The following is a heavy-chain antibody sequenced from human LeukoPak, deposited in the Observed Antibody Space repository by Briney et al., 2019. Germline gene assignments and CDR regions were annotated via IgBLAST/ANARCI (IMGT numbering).Heavy chain of an antibody. D-gene: IGHD1-7*01. V-gene: IGHV3-11*04. CDR1: GFTFSDYY. CDR2: ISSSGSTM. J-gene: IGHJ4*02. Sequence: GGSLRLSCAASGFTFSDYYMSWIRQAPGKGLEWVSYISSSGSTMYYADSVKGRFTISRDNAKNSLYLQMNSLRAEDTAVYYCARAGFVPHWNYGPFDYWGQGTLVTVSS. CDR3: ARAGFVPHWNYGPFDY.